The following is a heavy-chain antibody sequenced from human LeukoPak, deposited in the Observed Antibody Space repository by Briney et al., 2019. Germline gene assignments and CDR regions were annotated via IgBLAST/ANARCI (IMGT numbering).Heavy chain of an antibody. CDR2: ISSSGSTI. CDR1: GFTFSDYY. J-gene: IGHJ4*02. V-gene: IGHV3-11*01. CDR3: AKARRSGSYYLDY. D-gene: IGHD1-26*01. Sequence: PGGSLRLSCAASGFTFSDYYMSWIRQAPGKGLEWVSYISSSGSTIYYADSVKGRFTISRDNSKNTLYLQMNSLRAEDTAVYYCAKARRSGSYYLDYWGQGTLVTVSS.